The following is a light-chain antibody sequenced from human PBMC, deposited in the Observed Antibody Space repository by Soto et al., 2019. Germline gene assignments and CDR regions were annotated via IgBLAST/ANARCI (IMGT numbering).Light chain of an antibody. J-gene: IGKJ1*01. CDR3: QQSYSTPQT. CDR2: AAS. CDR1: QSISSY. V-gene: IGKV1-39*01. Sequence: DIQMTQSPSSLSASVGDRVTITCRASQSISSYLNWYQQKPGKAPKLLIYAASSLQSRVPSRFSGSGSATYFTLTISSLQPEDFATYYYQQSYSTPQTFGQGTKVEIK.